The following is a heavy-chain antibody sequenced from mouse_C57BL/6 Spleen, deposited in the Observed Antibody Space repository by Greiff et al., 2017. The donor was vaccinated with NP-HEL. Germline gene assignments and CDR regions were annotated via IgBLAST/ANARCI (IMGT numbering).Heavy chain of an antibody. CDR2: ISDGGSYT. J-gene: IGHJ4*01. CDR3: ARDHYGSSPLYAMDY. D-gene: IGHD1-1*01. CDR1: GFTFSSYA. Sequence: DVKLQESGGGLVKPGGSLKLSCAASGFTFSSYAMSWVRQTPEKRLEWVATISDGGSYTYYPDNVKGRFTISRDNAKNNLYLQMSHLKSEDTAMYYCARDHYGSSPLYAMDYWGQGTSVTVSS. V-gene: IGHV5-4*01.